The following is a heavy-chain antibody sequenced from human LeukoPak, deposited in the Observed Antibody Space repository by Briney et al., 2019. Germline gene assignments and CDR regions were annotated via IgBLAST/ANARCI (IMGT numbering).Heavy chain of an antibody. CDR1: GGSFSGYS. D-gene: IGHD5-24*01. CDR3: ARVPEMATAEVDY. Sequence: WGTLSLTCAAYGGSFSGYSWSWFRQPPGKGLDWIGEINHSGSTNYNPSLKSRVTISVDTSKNQFSLKLSSVTAADTAVYYCARVPEMATAEVDYWGQGTLVTVSS. J-gene: IGHJ4*02. CDR2: INHSGST. V-gene: IGHV4-34*01.